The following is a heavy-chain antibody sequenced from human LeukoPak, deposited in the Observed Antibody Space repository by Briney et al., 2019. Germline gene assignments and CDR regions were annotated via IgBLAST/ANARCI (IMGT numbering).Heavy chain of an antibody. CDR2: MYYSGNT. CDR3: ARTLGWASSRYPFDG. Sequence: SETLSLTYTVSGGSISSSNYYWGWIRQPPGKGLEWIGSMYYSGNTDYNPSLKSRVTISVDTSKNQFSLKVNSVTAADTPVYYCARTLGWASSRYPFDGWGQGTLVTVSS. V-gene: IGHV4-39*01. CDR1: GGSISSSNYY. J-gene: IGHJ4*02. D-gene: IGHD3-16*02.